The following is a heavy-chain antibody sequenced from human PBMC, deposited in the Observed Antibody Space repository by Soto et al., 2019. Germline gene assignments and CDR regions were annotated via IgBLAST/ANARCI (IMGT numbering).Heavy chain of an antibody. CDR2: FTYSGDT. Sequence: SETPSLSCTVSDTSSSSAGYSWSQVRQHPGEGLGWIGSFTYSGDTDYNPSLRSRVSISIDTSRNQFSLKLSSVTAADTAVYYCARDRCSSTSWEGCCCRPWGQGPLVTVSS. D-gene: IGHD2-2*01. CDR1: DTSSSSAGYS. V-gene: IGHV4-31*03. J-gene: IGHJ5*02. CDR3: ARDRCSSTSWEGCCCRP.